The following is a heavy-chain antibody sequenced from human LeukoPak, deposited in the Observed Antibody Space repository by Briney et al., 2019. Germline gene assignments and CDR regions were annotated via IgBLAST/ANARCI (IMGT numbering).Heavy chain of an antibody. J-gene: IGHJ4*02. CDR2: INEDGSDK. CDR1: GFTFSSYW. D-gene: IGHD3-10*01. CDR3: ARYFGSLEDYFDY. Sequence: PGGSLRLSCAASGFTFSSYWMSWVRQAPGKGLEWVANINEDGSDKYYVDSVKGRFTISRDNAKNSLYLQMNSLRAEDTAIYYCARYFGSLEDYFDYWGQGTLVTVSS. V-gene: IGHV3-7*03.